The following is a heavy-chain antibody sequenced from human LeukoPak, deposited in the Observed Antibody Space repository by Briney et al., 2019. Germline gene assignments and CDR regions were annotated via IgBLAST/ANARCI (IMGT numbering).Heavy chain of an antibody. D-gene: IGHD3-9*01. CDR1: GYTLTGHY. CDR3: ARDLYLTYNDILSGYYSSWFDP. Sequence: GASVKVSCKASGYTLTGHYIHWVRQAPGQGLDWMGWINPNSGGTNYAQKFQDRVTMTRDTSISAAYMELSSLRSDDTAVYYCARDLYLTYNDILSGYYSSWFDPWGQGTLVTVSS. J-gene: IGHJ5*02. V-gene: IGHV1-2*02. CDR2: INPNSGGT.